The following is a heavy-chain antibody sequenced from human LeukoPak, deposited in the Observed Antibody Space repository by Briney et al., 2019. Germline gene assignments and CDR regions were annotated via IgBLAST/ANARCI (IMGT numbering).Heavy chain of an antibody. D-gene: IGHD4-17*01. J-gene: IGHJ4*02. CDR2: IYPGDSDT. CDR1: GYPFNNNH. V-gene: IGHV5-51*01. Sequence: GGSLQISCKASGYPFNNNHIAWVRQLSGKGLEWMGIIYPGDSDTRYSPSFQGHVTISADETISTAYLQWSSVTATDSAMYYCVRGNQKYGDYVRDWGQGTLVTISS. CDR3: VRGNQKYGDYVRD.